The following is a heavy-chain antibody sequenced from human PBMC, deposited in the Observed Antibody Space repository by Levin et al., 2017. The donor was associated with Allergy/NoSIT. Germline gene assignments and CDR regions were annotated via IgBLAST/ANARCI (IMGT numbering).Heavy chain of an antibody. CDR3: ARAYSTSSRGGGY. D-gene: IGHD6-6*01. CDR2: ISSSGSTI. Sequence: MPGGSLRLSCATSGFTFSDYYMSWIRQAPGKGLEWVSDISSSGSTIYYSDSVKGRFTISRDNVKNSLYLQMNSLRAEDTAVYYCARAYSTSSRGGGYWGQGTLVTVSS. CDR1: GFTFSDYY. V-gene: IGHV3-11*01. J-gene: IGHJ4*02.